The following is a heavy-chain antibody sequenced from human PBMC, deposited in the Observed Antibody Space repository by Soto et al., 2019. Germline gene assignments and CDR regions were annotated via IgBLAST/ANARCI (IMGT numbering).Heavy chain of an antibody. D-gene: IGHD3-10*01. CDR2: ISGSSRDT. CDR3: VSGSLRAGGAS. Sequence: QVQLVESGGGLVKPGGSLRLSCAASGFTFSDRYMSWIRQAPGKGLEPISYISGSSRDTNYANSVKDRFTISRENDKSSLYLQINRRRVEDAAVYYCVSGSLRAGGASWGQGTLVTVSS. CDR1: GFTFSDRY. J-gene: IGHJ5*02. V-gene: IGHV3-11*05.